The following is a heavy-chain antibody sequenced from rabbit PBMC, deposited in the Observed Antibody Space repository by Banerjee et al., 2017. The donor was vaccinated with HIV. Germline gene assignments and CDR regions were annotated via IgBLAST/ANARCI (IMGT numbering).Heavy chain of an antibody. CDR1: GFSFSSSYY. CDR3: AREGYADDVDDDYWDL. J-gene: IGHJ6*01. V-gene: IGHV1S45*01. Sequence: QEQLEESGGDLVKPEGSLTLTCTASGFSFSSSYYMCWVRQAPGKGLEWIGCIYVGSSGNTYYASWAKGRFTISKTSSTTVTLQMTSLTAADTATYFCAREGYADDVDDDYWDLWGPGTLVTVS. CDR2: IYVGSSGNT. D-gene: IGHD3-3*01.